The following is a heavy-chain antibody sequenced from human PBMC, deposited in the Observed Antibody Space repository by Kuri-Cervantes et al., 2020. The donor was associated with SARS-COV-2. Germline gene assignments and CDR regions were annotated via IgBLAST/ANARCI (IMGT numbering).Heavy chain of an antibody. CDR2: ISGSSGST. CDR3: VRDGDHWNFDY. V-gene: IGHV3-23*01. D-gene: IGHD1-1*01. J-gene: IGHJ4*02. Sequence: GESLKISCAASGFTFSSYAMSWVRQAPGKGLEWVSAISGSSGSTYYADSVKGRFTIPRDNSKNTLYLQMNSLRAEDTAVYYCVRDGDHWNFDYWGQGTLVTVSS. CDR1: GFTFSSYA.